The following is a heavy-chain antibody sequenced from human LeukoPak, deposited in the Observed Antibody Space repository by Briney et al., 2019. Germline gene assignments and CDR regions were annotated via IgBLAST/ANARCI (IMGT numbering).Heavy chain of an antibody. Sequence: PGGSLRLSCVASGFIFSTYAVHWVRQAPGKGLEWVSYISSSSSTIYYADSVKGRFTISRDNAKNSLYLQMNSLRDEDTAVYYCARNLHSSNDFWSGYYTGIDYYGMDVWGQGTTVTVSS. V-gene: IGHV3-48*02. CDR1: GFIFSTYA. CDR3: ARNLHSSNDFWSGYYTGIDYYGMDV. D-gene: IGHD3-3*01. J-gene: IGHJ6*02. CDR2: ISSSSSTI.